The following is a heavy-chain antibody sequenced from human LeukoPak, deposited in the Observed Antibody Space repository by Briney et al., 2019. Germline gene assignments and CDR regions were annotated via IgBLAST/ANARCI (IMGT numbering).Heavy chain of an antibody. CDR2: IKQDGSEK. J-gene: IGHJ3*02. Sequence: GGSLRLSCAASGFTFSSYWMSWVRQAPGKGLEWVANIKQDGSEKYYVDSVKGRFTISRDNAKNSLYLQMNSLRAEDTAVYYCARDRMVRGVMGDDAFDIWGQGTMVTVSS. V-gene: IGHV3-7*01. CDR1: GFTFSSYW. CDR3: ARDRMVRGVMGDDAFDI. D-gene: IGHD3-10*01.